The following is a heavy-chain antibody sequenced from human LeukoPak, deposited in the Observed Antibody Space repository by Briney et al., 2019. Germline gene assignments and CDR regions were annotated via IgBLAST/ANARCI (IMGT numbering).Heavy chain of an antibody. J-gene: IGHJ4*02. Sequence: GESLKISRKGSGYSFTSYWIAWVRQMPGKGLEWMGIMYPGDSDTRYSPTFQGQVTISADKSISTAFLQWSSLKASDTAMYYCARRSSGGKEFDFWGQGTLVTVSS. CDR1: GYSFTSYW. CDR3: ARRSSGGKEFDF. CDR2: MYPGDSDT. V-gene: IGHV5-51*01. D-gene: IGHD6-19*01.